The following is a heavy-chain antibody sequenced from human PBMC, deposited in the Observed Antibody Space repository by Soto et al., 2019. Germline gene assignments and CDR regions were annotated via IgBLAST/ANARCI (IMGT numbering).Heavy chain of an antibody. CDR3: ARLVRLRLSDWFDP. V-gene: IGHV4-59*08. J-gene: IGHJ5*02. D-gene: IGHD5-12*01. Sequence: SETLSLTCTVSGDSISSYSWSWIRQPPGKGLEWIGNIYYNGSTNYSPSLKSRVTISVDTSKNQFSLKLSSVTAADTAVYYCARLVRLRLSDWFDPWGQGTLVTVSS. CDR2: IYYNGST. CDR1: GDSISSYS.